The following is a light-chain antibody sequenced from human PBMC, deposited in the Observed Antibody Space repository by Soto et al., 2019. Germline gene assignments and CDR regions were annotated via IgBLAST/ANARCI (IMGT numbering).Light chain of an antibody. J-gene: IGKJ5*01. CDR1: QSFRGL. Sequence: VVLTQSPVTLSLSPGERATLSCRASQSFRGLLAWYKQKPGKAPRLLIYDAYNRPTGIPPRFSGSGSGTDFTLTISSLEPEDSAVYYCQQRHMWPITFGQGTRLEIK. V-gene: IGKV3-11*01. CDR2: DAY. CDR3: QQRHMWPIT.